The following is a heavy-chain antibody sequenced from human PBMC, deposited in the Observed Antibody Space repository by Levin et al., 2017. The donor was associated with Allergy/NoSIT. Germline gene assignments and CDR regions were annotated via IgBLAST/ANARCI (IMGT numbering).Heavy chain of an antibody. CDR3: ARATYYDFWGGTGLGMDV. J-gene: IGHJ6*02. Sequence: RSGGSLRLSCAVYGGSFSGYYWSWIRQPPGKGLEWIGEINHSGSTNYNPSLKSRVTISVDTSKNQFSLKLSSVTAADTAVNYCARATYYDFWGGTGLGMDVWGQGTTVTVSS. V-gene: IGHV4-34*01. CDR1: GGSFSGYY. CDR2: INHSGST. D-gene: IGHD3-3*01.